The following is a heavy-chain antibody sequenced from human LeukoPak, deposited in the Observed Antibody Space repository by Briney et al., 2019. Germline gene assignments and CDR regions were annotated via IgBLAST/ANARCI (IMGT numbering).Heavy chain of an antibody. CDR2: ISSSGSTI. CDR3: AREPPVREYYCDSSGYGY. CDR1: GFTFSSYE. Sequence: GGSLRLSCAASGFTFSSYEMNWVRQAPGKGLEWVSYISSSGSTIYYADSVKGRFTISRDNAKNSLYLQMNSLRAEDTAVYYCAREPPVREYYCDSSGYGYWGQGTLVTVSS. J-gene: IGHJ4*02. D-gene: IGHD3-22*01. V-gene: IGHV3-48*03.